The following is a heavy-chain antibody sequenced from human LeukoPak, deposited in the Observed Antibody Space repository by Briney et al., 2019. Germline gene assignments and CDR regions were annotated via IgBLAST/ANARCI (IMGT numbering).Heavy chain of an antibody. CDR1: GGSISSYY. J-gene: IGHJ4*02. Sequence: PSETLSLTCTVSGGSISSYYWSWIRQPPGKGLEWIGYIYYSGSTNYNPSLKSRVTISVDTSKNQFSLKLSSVTAADTAVYYHASCVQGAAAYAYWGQGTLVTVSS. CDR3: ASCVQGAAAYAY. V-gene: IGHV4-59*01. D-gene: IGHD6-13*01. CDR2: IYYSGST.